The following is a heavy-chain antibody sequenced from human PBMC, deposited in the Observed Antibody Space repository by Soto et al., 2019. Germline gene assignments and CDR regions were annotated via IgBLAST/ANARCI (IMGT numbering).Heavy chain of an antibody. CDR1: GGSVSSGSYY. V-gene: IGHV4-61*01. CDR3: ASYSGGWYDVSY. J-gene: IGHJ4*02. D-gene: IGHD6-19*01. Sequence: QVQLQESGPGLVKPSETLSLTCTVSGGSVSSGSYYWSWIRQPPGKGLEWIGYIYYSGSTNYNPSLMSRVTISVDTSKNQFALKLSSVTAADTAVYYCASYSGGWYDVSYWGQGTLVTVSS. CDR2: IYYSGST.